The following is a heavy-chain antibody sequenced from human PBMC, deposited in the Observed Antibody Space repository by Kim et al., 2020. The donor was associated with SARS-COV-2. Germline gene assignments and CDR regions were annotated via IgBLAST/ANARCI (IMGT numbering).Heavy chain of an antibody. CDR3: ARETPFYCSGGSCYAGWFDP. Sequence: SETLSLTCTVSGGSISSGSYYWSWIRQPAGKGLEWIGRIYTSGSTNYNPSLKSRVTISVDTSKNQFSLKLSSVTAADTAVYYCARETPFYCSGGSCYAGWFDPWGQGTLVTVSS. D-gene: IGHD2-15*01. V-gene: IGHV4-61*02. CDR1: GGSISSGSYY. CDR2: IYTSGST. J-gene: IGHJ5*02.